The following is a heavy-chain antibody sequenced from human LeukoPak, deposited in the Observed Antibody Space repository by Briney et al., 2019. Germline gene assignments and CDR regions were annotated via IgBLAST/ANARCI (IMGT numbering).Heavy chain of an antibody. Sequence: GGSLRLSCAASGFTFSSYSMNWVRQAPGKGLEWVSSISSSSSYIYYADSVKGRFTISRDNAKNSLYLQMNSLRAEDTAVYYCARDPWFGELHYFDYWGQGTLVTVST. CDR3: ARDPWFGELHYFDY. D-gene: IGHD3-10*01. CDR1: GFTFSSYS. CDR2: ISSSSSYI. V-gene: IGHV3-21*01. J-gene: IGHJ4*02.